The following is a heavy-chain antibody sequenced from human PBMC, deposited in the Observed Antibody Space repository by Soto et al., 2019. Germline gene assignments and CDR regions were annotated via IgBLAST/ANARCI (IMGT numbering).Heavy chain of an antibody. J-gene: IGHJ4*02. CDR3: ARFYDILTGYFWLDY. V-gene: IGHV1-18*01. CDR2: ISAYNGNT. Sequence: ASVKVSCKASGYTFTSYGISWVRQAPGRGLEWMGWISAYNGNTNYAQKLQGRVTMTTDTSTSTAYMELRSLRSDDTAVYYCARFYDILTGYFWLDYWGQGTLVTVSS. D-gene: IGHD3-9*01. CDR1: GYTFTSYG.